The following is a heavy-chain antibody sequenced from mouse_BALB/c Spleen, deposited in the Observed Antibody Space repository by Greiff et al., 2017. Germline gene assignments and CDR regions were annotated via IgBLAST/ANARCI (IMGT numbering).Heavy chain of an antibody. Sequence: EVKLVESGGDLVKPGGSLKLSCAASGFTFSSYTMSWVRQTPEKRLEWVATISSGGSYTYYPDSVKGRFTISRDNAKNTLYLQMSSLKSEDTAMYYCTRDRNYRYDRYAMDYWGQGTSVTVSS. CDR1: GFTFSSYT. D-gene: IGHD2-14*01. CDR3: TRDRNYRYDRYAMDY. V-gene: IGHV5-6-4*01. J-gene: IGHJ4*01. CDR2: ISSGGSYT.